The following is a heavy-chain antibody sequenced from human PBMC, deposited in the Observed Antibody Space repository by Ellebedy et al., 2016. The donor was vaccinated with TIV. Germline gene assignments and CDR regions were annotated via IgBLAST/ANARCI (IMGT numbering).Heavy chain of an antibody. V-gene: IGHV4-4*07. Sequence: SETLSLXXAVSGGSFTSYYWSCIRQSAGKGLEWIGRIFMSGSTSYNPSLKNRVTMSVDASTTQLSLNLSSVTAADTAVYFCARLRQSRDRSHWYFDLWGRGTLVTVSS. CDR1: GGSFTSYY. D-gene: IGHD1-14*01. CDR2: IFMSGST. J-gene: IGHJ2*01. CDR3: ARLRQSRDRSHWYFDL.